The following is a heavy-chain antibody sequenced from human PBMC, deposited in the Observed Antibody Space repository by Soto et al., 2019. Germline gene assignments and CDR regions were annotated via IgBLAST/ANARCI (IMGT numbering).Heavy chain of an antibody. CDR3: ARHLGVTVAGTRWYFDL. CDR1: GYRFTTYW. D-gene: IGHD6-19*01. V-gene: IGHV5-51*01. CDR2: IYPGDSET. J-gene: IGHJ2*01. Sequence: GESLKISCDASGYRFTTYWIGWVRQMPGKGLEWMGIIYPGDSETRYNPSFQGHVTISADKSNNTAYLQWSSLKASDTATYYCARHLGVTVAGTRWYFDLWGRGTPVTVYS.